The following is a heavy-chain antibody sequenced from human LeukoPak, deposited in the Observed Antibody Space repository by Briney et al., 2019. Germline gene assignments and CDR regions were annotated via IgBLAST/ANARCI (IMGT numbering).Heavy chain of an antibody. CDR3: ARLVVVPAAPYYYYYYGMDV. V-gene: IGHV4-34*01. D-gene: IGHD2-2*01. CDR1: GGSFSGYY. CDR2: INHSGST. J-gene: IGHJ6*02. Sequence: SETLSLTCAVYGGSFSGYYWSWIRQPPGKGLEWIGEINHSGSTNYNPSLKSRVTISVDTSKNQFSLKLSSVTAADTAVYYCARLVVVPAAPYYYYYYGMDVWGQGTTVTVSS.